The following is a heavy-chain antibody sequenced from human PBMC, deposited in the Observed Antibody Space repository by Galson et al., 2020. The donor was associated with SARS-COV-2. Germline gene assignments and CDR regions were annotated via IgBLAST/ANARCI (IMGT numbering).Heavy chain of an antibody. Sequence: ASVKVSCKASGYTFTSYDINWVRQATGQGLEWMGWMNPNSGNTGYAQKFQGRVTMTRNTSISTAYMELSSLRSEDTAVYYCAIDSSSWFYYFDYWGQGTLVTVSS. V-gene: IGHV1-8*01. CDR2: MNPNSGNT. J-gene: IGHJ4*02. CDR3: AIDSSSWFYYFDY. D-gene: IGHD6-13*01. CDR1: GYTFTSYD.